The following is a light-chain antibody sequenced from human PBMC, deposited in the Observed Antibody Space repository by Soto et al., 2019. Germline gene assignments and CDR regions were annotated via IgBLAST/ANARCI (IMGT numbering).Light chain of an antibody. Sequence: EIVLTQSPGTLSLSPGERATLSCRASQSVSSSYLAWYQQKPGQAPRLLIYGASSRATGIPDRFSGSGFGTDFTLTISRLEPEDFAVYYCLQRSNWPYTFGQGTKVDIK. CDR1: QSVSSSY. V-gene: IGKV3D-20*02. J-gene: IGKJ2*01. CDR2: GAS. CDR3: LQRSNWPYT.